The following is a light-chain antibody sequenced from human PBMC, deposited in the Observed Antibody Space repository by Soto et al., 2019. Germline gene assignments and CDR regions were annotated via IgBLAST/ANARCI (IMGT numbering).Light chain of an antibody. J-gene: IGKJ1*01. CDR1: QSVSSSY. CDR2: DAS. CDR3: QQRDIWPWT. V-gene: IGKV3-11*01. Sequence: ELVLTQSPATLSLSPGERATLACRASQSVSSSYLAWYQQKPGQAPRLLMYDASKRATGIPARFSGSGSGTDFTLTISSLEPEDFAVYYCQQRDIWPWTFGQGTKVDI.